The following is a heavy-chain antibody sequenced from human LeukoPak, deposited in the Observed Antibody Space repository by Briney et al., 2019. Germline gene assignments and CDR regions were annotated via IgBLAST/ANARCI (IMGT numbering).Heavy chain of an antibody. V-gene: IGHV3-73*01. CDR1: GFTFSGSA. D-gene: IGHD4-17*01. CDR3: TRRLMTTVNDY. Sequence: QPGGSLKLSCAASGFTFSGSAMHWVRQSPGKGLEWVGRISSKANDHATAYAASVRGRFTISRDDSKNTAYLQMNSLKTEDTAVYYCTRRLMTTVNDYWGQGTLVTVSS. J-gene: IGHJ4*02. CDR2: ISSKANDHAT.